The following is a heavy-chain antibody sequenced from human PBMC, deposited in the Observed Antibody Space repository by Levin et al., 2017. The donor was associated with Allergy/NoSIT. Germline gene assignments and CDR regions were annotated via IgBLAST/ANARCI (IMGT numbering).Heavy chain of an antibody. D-gene: IGHD6-19*01. Sequence: GGSLRLSCAASGFTFDDYAMHWVRQAPGKGLEWVSGISWNSGSIGYADSVKGRFTISRDNAKNSLYLQMNSLRAEDTALYYCAKDTRVDLAVAEFDYWGQGTLVTVSS. V-gene: IGHV3-9*01. CDR2: ISWNSGSI. CDR3: AKDTRVDLAVAEFDY. J-gene: IGHJ4*02. CDR1: GFTFDDYA.